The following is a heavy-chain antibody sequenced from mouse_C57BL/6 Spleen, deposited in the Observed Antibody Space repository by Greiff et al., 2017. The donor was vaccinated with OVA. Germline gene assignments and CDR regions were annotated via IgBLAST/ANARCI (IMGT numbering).Heavy chain of an antibody. Sequence: QVTLKECGPGILQSSQTLSLTCSFSGFSLSTSGMGVSWIRQPSGKGLEWLAHIYWDDDKRYNPSLKSRLTISKDTSRNQVFLKITSVDTADTATYYCARGMIKYYFDYWGQGTTLTVSS. D-gene: IGHD2-4*01. CDR2: IYWDDDK. V-gene: IGHV8-12*01. CDR1: GFSLSTSGMG. J-gene: IGHJ2*01. CDR3: ARGMIKYYFDY.